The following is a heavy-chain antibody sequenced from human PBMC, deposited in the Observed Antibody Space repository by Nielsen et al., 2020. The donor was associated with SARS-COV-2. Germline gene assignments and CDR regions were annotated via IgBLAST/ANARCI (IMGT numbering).Heavy chain of an antibody. CDR1: GYSFTSYW. CDR2: IYPGDSDT. V-gene: IGHV5-51*01. Sequence: GESLKISCQGSGYSFTSYWICWVRQMPGKGLEWMGIIYPGDSDTRYSPSFQGQVTISADKSISTAYLQWSSLKASDTAMYYCARSRGVVPEEDYYYYMDVWGKGTTVTVSS. CDR3: ARSRGVVPEEDYYYYMDV. J-gene: IGHJ6*03. D-gene: IGHD2-2*01.